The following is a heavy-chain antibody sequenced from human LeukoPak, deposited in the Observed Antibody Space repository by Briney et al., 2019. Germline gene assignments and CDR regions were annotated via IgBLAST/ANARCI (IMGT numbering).Heavy chain of an antibody. Sequence: GGSLRLSCAASGFTFSSYWMSWVRQAPGKGLEWVANIKQDGSEKYYVDSVKGRFTISRDNAKNSLYLQMNSLRAEDTAVYYCASIAAAGTEEFDYWGQGTLVTVSS. J-gene: IGHJ4*02. V-gene: IGHV3-7*01. CDR1: GFTFSSYW. CDR3: ASIAAAGTEEFDY. D-gene: IGHD6-13*01. CDR2: IKQDGSEK.